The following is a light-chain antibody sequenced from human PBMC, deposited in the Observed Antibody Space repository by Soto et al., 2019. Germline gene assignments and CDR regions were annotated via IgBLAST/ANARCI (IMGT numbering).Light chain of an antibody. CDR2: GAS. J-gene: IGKJ4*01. CDR3: QQYNNWPPLT. Sequence: EIVLTQSPVTLSVSGESRAPLSCMAIQSVSSSYLAWYQQKPGQAPRLLIYGASTRATGIPDRFSGSGYETEFTLTISSLQSEDFAVYYCQQYNNWPPLTFGGGTKVDIK. V-gene: IGKV3-15*01. CDR1: QSVSSSY.